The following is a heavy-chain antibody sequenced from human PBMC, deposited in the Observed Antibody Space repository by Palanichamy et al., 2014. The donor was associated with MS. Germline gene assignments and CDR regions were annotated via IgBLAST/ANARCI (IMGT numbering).Heavy chain of an antibody. CDR2: IRRKAYGGTT. V-gene: IGHV3-49*04. CDR1: GFTLGDYA. D-gene: IGHD2-21*01. CDR3: TRSRVDTNYYFYYYMDV. Sequence: EVQVVESGGGLAQPGRSLRLSCTTSGFTLGDYAMSWVRQAPGKGLEWVAFIRRKAYGGTTEYAASVKGRFTISRDDSKSIAYLQMNSLKTEDTAVYYCTRSRVDTNYYFYYYMDVWGKGTTVTVSS. J-gene: IGHJ6*03.